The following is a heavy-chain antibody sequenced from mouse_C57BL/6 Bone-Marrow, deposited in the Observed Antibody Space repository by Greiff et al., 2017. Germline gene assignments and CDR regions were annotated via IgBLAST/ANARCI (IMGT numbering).Heavy chain of an antibody. CDR3: ARWVYYYGSSYYFDY. V-gene: IGHV1-42*01. CDR2: INPSTGGT. D-gene: IGHD1-1*01. Sequence: VQLQQSGPELVKPGASVKISCKASGYSFTGYYMNWVKQSPEKSLEWIGEINPSTGGTTYNQKFKAKATLTVDKSSSTAYMQLKSLTSEDSAVYYCARWVYYYGSSYYFDYWGQGTTLTVSS. CDR1: GYSFTGYY. J-gene: IGHJ2*01.